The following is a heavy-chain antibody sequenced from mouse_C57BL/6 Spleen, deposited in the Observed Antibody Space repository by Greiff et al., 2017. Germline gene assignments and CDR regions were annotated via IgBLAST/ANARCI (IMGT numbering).Heavy chain of an antibody. Sequence: EVKLVESGGGLVQPGGSMKLSCVASGFTFSNYWMNWVRQSPEKGLEWVAQIRLKSDNYATHYAESVKGRFTISRDDSKSIVYLQMNNLRAEDTGIYYCTGKIYFDYWGQGTTLTVSS. V-gene: IGHV6-3*01. J-gene: IGHJ2*01. CDR2: IRLKSDNYAT. CDR3: TGKIYFDY. CDR1: GFTFSNYW.